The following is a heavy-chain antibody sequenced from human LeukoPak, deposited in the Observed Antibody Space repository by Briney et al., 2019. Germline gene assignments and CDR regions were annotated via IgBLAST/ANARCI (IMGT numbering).Heavy chain of an antibody. J-gene: IGHJ3*02. CDR1: GYTFTSYG. Sequence: ASVKVSCEASGYTFTSYGISWVRQAPGQGLERMGWINAYNGNTNYAQKLQGRVTMTTDTSTSTAYMELRSLRSDDTAVYYCARVGGGSSGYYQDAFDIWGQGTMVTV. CDR2: INAYNGNT. CDR3: ARVGGGSSGYYQDAFDI. V-gene: IGHV1-18*01. D-gene: IGHD3-22*01.